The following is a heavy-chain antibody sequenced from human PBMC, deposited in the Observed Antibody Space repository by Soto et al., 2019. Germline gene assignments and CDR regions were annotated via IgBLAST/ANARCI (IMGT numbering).Heavy chain of an antibody. D-gene: IGHD1-26*01. CDR1: GFTFSSYG. V-gene: IGHV3-30*18. CDR3: GQVAWEKYVHFDY. J-gene: IGHJ4*02. CDR2: ISYDGSNK. Sequence: QVQLVESGGGVVQPGRSLRLSCAASGFTFSSYGMHWVRQAPGKGLEWVAVISYDGSNKYYADSVKGRFTISRDNSKNTLYLRMSGLSAEDAAVYYCGQVAWEKYVHFDYGGQGTLVRVSS.